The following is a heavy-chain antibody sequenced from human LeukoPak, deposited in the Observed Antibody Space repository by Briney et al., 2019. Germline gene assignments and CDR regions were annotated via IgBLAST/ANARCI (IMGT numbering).Heavy chain of an antibody. CDR2: INQDGSGK. D-gene: IGHD4-17*01. Sequence: PGGSLRLSCVVSGFTFSTSAMSWVRQAPGKGLEWVATINQDGSGKYSVDSVKGRFTISRDNAKNSLHLQMNSLRAEDTAVYYCARGALTAVTAFDYWGQGTLVTVSS. CDR3: ARGALTAVTAFDY. J-gene: IGHJ4*02. CDR1: GFTFSTSA. V-gene: IGHV3-7*03.